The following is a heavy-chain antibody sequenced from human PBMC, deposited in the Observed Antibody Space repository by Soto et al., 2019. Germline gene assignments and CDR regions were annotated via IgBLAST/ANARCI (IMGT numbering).Heavy chain of an antibody. J-gene: IGHJ5*01. D-gene: IGHD3-3*01. CDR2: IKGDGSEN. CDR1: GFSFSSRW. Sequence: GGSLRLSCAAAGFSFSSRWMSWVRQAPGKGLEWVANIKGDGSENYYVGSVKGRFTISRDNAKNSLYLQMSSLRAEDTAVYYCATYFSSALGSCGQGTLVTVPS. CDR3: ATYFSSALGS. V-gene: IGHV3-7*03.